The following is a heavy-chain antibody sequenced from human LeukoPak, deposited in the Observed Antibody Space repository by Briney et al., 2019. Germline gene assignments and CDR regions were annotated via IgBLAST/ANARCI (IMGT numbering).Heavy chain of an antibody. Sequence: GGSLRLSCVASGFTLSSYWMTWVRQAPGKGLEWVANIKEDGSEKSYVASVKGRFTISRDNAKNSLYLQMNSLRAEDTAVYYCARTGRRLDYWGQGTLVTVSS. J-gene: IGHJ4*02. CDR3: ARTGRRLDY. CDR1: GFTLSSYW. V-gene: IGHV3-7*05. D-gene: IGHD6-6*01. CDR2: IKEDGSEK.